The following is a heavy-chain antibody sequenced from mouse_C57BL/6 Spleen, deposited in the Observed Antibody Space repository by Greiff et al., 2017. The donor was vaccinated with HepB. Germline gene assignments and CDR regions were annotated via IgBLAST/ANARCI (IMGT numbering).Heavy chain of an antibody. CDR2: ISDGGSYT. J-gene: IGHJ4*01. CDR3: ARVYDYDRGAYAMDY. Sequence: EVMLVESGGGLVKPGGSLKLSCAASGFTFSSYAMSWVRQTPEKRLEWVATISDGGSYTYYPDNVKGRFTISTDNAKNNRYLQMSHLKSEDTAMYDCARVYDYDRGAYAMDYWGQGTSVTVSS. V-gene: IGHV5-4*03. CDR1: GFTFSSYA. D-gene: IGHD2-4*01.